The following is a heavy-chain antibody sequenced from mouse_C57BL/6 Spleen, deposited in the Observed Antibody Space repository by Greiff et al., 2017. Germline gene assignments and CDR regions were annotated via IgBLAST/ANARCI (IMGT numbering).Heavy chain of an antibody. CDR2: INPDSSTI. CDR3: ARHGYDRGFAY. J-gene: IGHJ3*01. CDR1: GIDFSRYW. V-gene: IGHV4-1*01. Sequence: EASGIDFSRYWMSWVRRAPGKGLEWIGEINPDSSTINYAPSLKDKFIISRDNAKNTLYLQMSKVRSEDTALYYCARHGYDRGFAYWGQGTLVTVSA. D-gene: IGHD2-2*01.